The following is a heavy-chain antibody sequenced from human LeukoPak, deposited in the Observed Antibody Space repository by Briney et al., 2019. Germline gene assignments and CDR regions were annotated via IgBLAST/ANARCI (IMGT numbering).Heavy chain of an antibody. CDR2: FYDTGSV. Sequence: SETLSLTCSVSGASINDYYWNWIRLSTGKGLEWIGRFYDTGSVIYNPSLKSRATLSVDTSNNHFSLMLTSVTAADTAVYYCARQYYGSGSYYNVYFDYWGQGTLVTVSS. D-gene: IGHD3-10*01. CDR3: ARQYYGSGSYYNVYFDY. J-gene: IGHJ4*02. CDR1: GASINDYY. V-gene: IGHV4-4*07.